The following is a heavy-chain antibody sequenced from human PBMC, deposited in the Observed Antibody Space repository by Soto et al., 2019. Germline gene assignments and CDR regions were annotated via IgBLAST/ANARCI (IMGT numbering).Heavy chain of an antibody. D-gene: IGHD5-18*01. CDR1: GGSISSYY. CDR2: IYYSGST. V-gene: IGHV4-59*01. Sequence: QVQLQESGPGLVKPSETLSLTCTVSGGSISSYYWSWIRQPPGKGPEWIGYIYYSGSTNYNPSLRSQGTISVDTAKSRFSLELTSVPAADTAAYYRARGIQPWPITYCFDYWGQGPLVTAPS. J-gene: IGHJ4*02. CDR3: ARGIQPWPITYCFDY.